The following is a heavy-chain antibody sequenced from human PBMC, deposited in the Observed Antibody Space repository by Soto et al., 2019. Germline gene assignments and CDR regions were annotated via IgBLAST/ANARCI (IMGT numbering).Heavy chain of an antibody. Sequence: PSETLSLTCTVSGGSISSGDYYWIWIRQPPGKGLEWIGYIYYSGSTYYNPSLKSRVTISVDTSKNQFSLKLSSVTASDTAVYYCARGSNYYYYGMDVWGQGTTVTVSS. D-gene: IGHD4-4*01. CDR3: ARGSNYYYYGMDV. CDR1: GGSISSGDYY. V-gene: IGHV4-30-4*01. J-gene: IGHJ6*02. CDR2: IYYSGST.